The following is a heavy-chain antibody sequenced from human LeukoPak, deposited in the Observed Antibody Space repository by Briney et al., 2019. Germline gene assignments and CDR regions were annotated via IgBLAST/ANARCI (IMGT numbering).Heavy chain of an antibody. J-gene: IGHJ6*02. V-gene: IGHV1-69*06. CDR1: GGTFSSYA. D-gene: IGHD4-11*01. Sequence: SVKVSCKASGGTFSSYAISWVRQAPGQGLEWMGRIIPIVGTVNYAQKFQGRVTITADKSTSTAYMELRSLRSADTAVYYCARTTGTTPNSHGMDVWGQGTTVTVSS. CDR3: ARTTGTTPNSHGMDV. CDR2: IIPIVGTV.